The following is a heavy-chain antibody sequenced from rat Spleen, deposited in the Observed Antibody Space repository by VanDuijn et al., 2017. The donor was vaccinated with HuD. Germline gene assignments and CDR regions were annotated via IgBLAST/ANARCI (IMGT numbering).Heavy chain of an antibody. J-gene: IGHJ2*01. CDR1: GFSLTSYT. V-gene: IGHV2-6*01. CDR2: ISSGGST. Sequence: QVQLKESGPGLVQPSQTLSLTCTVSGFSLTSYTVSWVRQPPGKGLEWIAAISSGGSTYYNSALKSRLSISRDTSKSQVFLKMNSLQTEDTAMYFCARWDYRGQGVMVTVSS. CDR3: ARWDY.